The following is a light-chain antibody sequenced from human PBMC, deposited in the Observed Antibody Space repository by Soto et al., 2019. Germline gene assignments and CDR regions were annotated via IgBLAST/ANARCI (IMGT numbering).Light chain of an antibody. CDR3: TESTCLPNP. Sequence: LCFKTRQTGSSNYLAWCQQRPGQAPRLLIYAASTRDAGIPDRFSGSGSGTDFTLTITCLQAEDSVLYFCTESTCLPNPFGQGTRLEIK. CDR2: AAS. CDR1: QTGSSNY. V-gene: IGKV3-20*01. J-gene: IGKJ5*01.